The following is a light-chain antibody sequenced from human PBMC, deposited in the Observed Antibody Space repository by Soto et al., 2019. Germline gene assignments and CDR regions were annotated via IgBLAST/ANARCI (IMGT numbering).Light chain of an antibody. J-gene: IGKJ1*01. V-gene: IGKV3-15*01. CDR1: QSIIDT. CDR3: QKYNNWPWK. CDR2: SAS. Sequence: EIVMTHSPATLSVSPWGRATLSFRASQSIIDTLAWCQQKPGQAPRLLIYSASRRAAGFPGRFSGSGSGTDFTLTISSLQSEDLAVYYCQKYNNWPWKFGQGTKVDIK.